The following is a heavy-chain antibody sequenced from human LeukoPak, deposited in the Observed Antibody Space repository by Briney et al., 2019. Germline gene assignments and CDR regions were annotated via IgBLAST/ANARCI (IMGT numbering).Heavy chain of an antibody. CDR1: GYTFTGYY. CDR3: ARGSGYYFEAFDI. D-gene: IGHD3-22*01. Sequence: VASVKVSCKASGYTFTGYYMHWVRQAPGQGLEWMGRINPNSGGTNYAQKFQGRVTMTRDTSISTAYMELSRLRSDDTAVYYCARGSGYYFEAFDIWGQGTMVTVSS. CDR2: INPNSGGT. V-gene: IGHV1-2*06. J-gene: IGHJ3*02.